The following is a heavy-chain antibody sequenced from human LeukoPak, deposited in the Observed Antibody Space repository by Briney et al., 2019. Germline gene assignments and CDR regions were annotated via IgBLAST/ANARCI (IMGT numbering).Heavy chain of an antibody. Sequence: QPGGSLRLSCAASGFTFSNYGMHWVRQAPGKGLEWVAVIWSGGTDKYYADSVKGRFTVSRDNSKNTLYLQMNSLRAEDTAVYYCGKRLTSWELEYWGQGTLVTVSS. CDR3: GKRLTSWELEY. CDR2: IWSGGTDK. J-gene: IGHJ4*02. V-gene: IGHV3-30*02. CDR1: GFTFSNYG. D-gene: IGHD1-26*01.